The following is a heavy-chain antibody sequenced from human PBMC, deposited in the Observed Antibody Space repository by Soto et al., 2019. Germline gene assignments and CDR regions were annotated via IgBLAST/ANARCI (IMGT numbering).Heavy chain of an antibody. D-gene: IGHD6-13*01. CDR2: ISSSCSDI. V-gene: IGHV3-21*01. J-gene: IGHJ5*02. Sequence: GSLILSCAASGFTFSSYSMNWVRQAPGKGLEWVSSISSSCSDIYYADSAKDRFTISRDNAKNSLYLQMNSLRAEVTAVYYCARAWYPDPSNFHTTPKLDPWGQGTLVTVSS. CDR1: GFTFSSYS. CDR3: ARAWYPDPSNFHTTPKLDP.